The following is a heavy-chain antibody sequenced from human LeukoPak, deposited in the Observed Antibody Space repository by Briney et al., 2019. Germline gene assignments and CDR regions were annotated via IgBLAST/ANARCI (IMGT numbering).Heavy chain of an antibody. CDR2: ISYDGSNK. J-gene: IGHJ4*02. Sequence: PRGSLRLSCATSGFTFSSYAMHSVRQAPGKGLGWVAAISYDGSNKYYADSVKGRFTISRDNSKNTLYLQMNSLRAEDTAVYYCARDGEQYYYDSRIDYWGQGTLVTVSS. V-gene: IGHV3-30-3*01. CDR3: ARDGEQYYYDSRIDY. CDR1: GFTFSSYA. D-gene: IGHD3-22*01.